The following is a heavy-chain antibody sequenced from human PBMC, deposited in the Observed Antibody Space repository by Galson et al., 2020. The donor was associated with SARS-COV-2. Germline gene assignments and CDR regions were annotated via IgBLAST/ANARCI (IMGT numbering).Heavy chain of an antibody. D-gene: IGHD3-10*01. CDR1: GFTFSSYA. V-gene: IGHV3-30-3*01. CDR2: ISYDGSNK. Sequence: GESLKISCAASGFTFSSYAMHWVRQAPGKGLEWVAVISYDGSNKYYADSVKGRFTISRDNSKNTLYLQMNSLRAEDTAVYYCARVGLGGIYGSGSYSSLDYWGQGTLVTVSS. CDR3: ARVGLGGIYGSGSYSSLDY. J-gene: IGHJ4*02.